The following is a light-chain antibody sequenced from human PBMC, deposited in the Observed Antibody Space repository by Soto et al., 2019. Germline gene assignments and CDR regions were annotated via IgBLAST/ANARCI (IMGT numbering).Light chain of an antibody. CDR2: EVS. V-gene: IGLV2-14*01. Sequence: QSALTQPASVSGSPGQSITISCTGTSSDVGGYNYVSWYQQHPGKAPKLMIYEVSNRPSGVSNRFSGSKSGNTASLTISGLKAEDEADYYCSSYTSSSPDRVFGGGTKVPVL. CDR3: SSYTSSSPDRV. CDR1: SSDVGGYNY. J-gene: IGLJ3*02.